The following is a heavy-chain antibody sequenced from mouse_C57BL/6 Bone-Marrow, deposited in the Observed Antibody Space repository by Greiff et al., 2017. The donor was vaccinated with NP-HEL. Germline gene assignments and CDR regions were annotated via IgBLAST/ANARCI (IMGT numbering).Heavy chain of an antibody. CDR3: ARIEGDGYYNFDY. J-gene: IGHJ2*01. CDR1: GFNIKDYY. Sequence: VQLQQSGAELVKPGASVKLSCTASGFNIKDYYMHWVKQRTEQGLEWIGRIDPEDGETKYAPKFQGKATITADTSSNTAYLELSSLTSEDTAVDYCARIEGDGYYNFDYWGKGTTLTVSS. D-gene: IGHD2-3*01. CDR2: IDPEDGET. V-gene: IGHV14-2*01.